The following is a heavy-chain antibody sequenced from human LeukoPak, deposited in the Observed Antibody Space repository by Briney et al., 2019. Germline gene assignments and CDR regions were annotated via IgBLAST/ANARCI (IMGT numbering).Heavy chain of an antibody. CDR2: IYYSGST. J-gene: IGHJ4*02. CDR3: AREYGSGMFDY. D-gene: IGHD3-10*01. Sequence: SETLSLTCTVSGGSISSYYWSWLRQPPGKGLEWIGYIYYSGSTNYNPSLKSRVTISVDTSKNQFSLKLSSVTAADTAVYYCAREYGSGMFDYWGQGTLVTVSS. CDR1: GGSISSYY. V-gene: IGHV4-59*01.